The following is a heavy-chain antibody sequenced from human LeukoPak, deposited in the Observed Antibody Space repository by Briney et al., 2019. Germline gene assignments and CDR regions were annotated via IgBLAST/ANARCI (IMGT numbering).Heavy chain of an antibody. D-gene: IGHD2-15*01. CDR3: ARDTSAAYCSGGSCRGWYFYYYYYYMDV. J-gene: IGHJ6*03. V-gene: IGHV3-7*01. CDR1: GFTFSTYW. CDR2: VKLDGSDK. Sequence: GGSLRLSCAASGFTFSTYWMSWVRQDPGKGLEWVANVKLDGSDKFYVDSVKGRFTISRDNAKNSLYLQMNSLRAEDTAVYYCARDTSAAYCSGGSCRGWYFYYYYYYMDVWGKGTTVTVSS.